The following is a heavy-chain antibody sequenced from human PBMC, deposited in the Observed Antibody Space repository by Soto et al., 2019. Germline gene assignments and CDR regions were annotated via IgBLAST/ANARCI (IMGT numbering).Heavy chain of an antibody. CDR2: IVSSRSYI. J-gene: IGHJ3*02. CDR1: GFTFSSYS. CDR3: ARDSYCSTTSCYADAFDI. Sequence: EVQLVESGGGLVKPGGSLRLSCAASGFTFSSYSMNWVRQAPGKGLEWVSSIVSSRSYIYYADSVKGRFTISRDNAKKSLYLQMNSLRAEDTAVYYCARDSYCSTTSCYADAFDIWGQGTMVTVSS. V-gene: IGHV3-21*01. D-gene: IGHD2-2*01.